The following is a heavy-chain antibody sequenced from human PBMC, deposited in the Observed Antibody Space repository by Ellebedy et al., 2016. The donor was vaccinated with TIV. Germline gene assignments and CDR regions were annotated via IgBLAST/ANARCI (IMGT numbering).Heavy chain of an antibody. CDR3: ARDAMSYRFDP. J-gene: IGHJ5*02. D-gene: IGHD5/OR15-5a*01. V-gene: IGHV4-39*02. CDR1: GGSVSNTRYY. CDR2: VYHSGSP. Sequence: MPSETLSLTCGVSGGSVSNTRYYWAWIRQPPGKGLEWIGSVYHSGSPYYNPSLKSRVTISVDTSENHFSLKLSSVTAADTAVYYCARDAMSYRFDPWGQGTLVTVSS.